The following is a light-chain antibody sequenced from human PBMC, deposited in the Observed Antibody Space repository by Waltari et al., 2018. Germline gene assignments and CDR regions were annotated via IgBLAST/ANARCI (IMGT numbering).Light chain of an antibody. V-gene: IGKV3-20*01. Sequence: EIVLTQSPGTLSLSPGERATLSCRASQSVGNNYFAWYQQKPGQAPLLLMDAASTRATGIPDRFRSSGSGTDFTLTISSLEPEDFAVYYCQQYASSPLTFGGGTKVEIK. CDR1: QSVGNNY. CDR3: QQYASSPLT. CDR2: AAS. J-gene: IGKJ4*01.